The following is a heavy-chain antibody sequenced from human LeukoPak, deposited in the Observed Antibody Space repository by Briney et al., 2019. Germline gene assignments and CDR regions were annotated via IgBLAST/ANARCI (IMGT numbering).Heavy chain of an antibody. CDR2: IGYDGIHK. Sequence: PGGSLRLSCTTSGFIFNRHAFHWVRQAPGKGLEWVAVIGYDGIHKYYADSVKGRCTISRDDSKNTLYLQMDSLRTEDTAVYYCARDMIMGGPPDYLDYWGQGTLVTVSS. D-gene: IGHD3-22*01. CDR3: ARDMIMGGPPDYLDY. J-gene: IGHJ4*02. CDR1: GFIFNRHA. V-gene: IGHV3-30*04.